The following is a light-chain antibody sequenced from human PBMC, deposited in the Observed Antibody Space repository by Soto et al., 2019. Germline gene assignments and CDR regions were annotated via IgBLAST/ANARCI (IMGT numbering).Light chain of an antibody. CDR2: GAS. V-gene: IGKV3D-20*02. CDR3: KQRSNWPST. Sequence: EIVLTQSPGTLSLSPGERATLSCRASQSVNSAYLAWYQQKPGQAPRLLISGASNRATGIPDRFSGSGSGTDFTLTIRRLEPEDFAVYYCKQRSNWPSTFGGGTKVDIK. J-gene: IGKJ4*01. CDR1: QSVNSAY.